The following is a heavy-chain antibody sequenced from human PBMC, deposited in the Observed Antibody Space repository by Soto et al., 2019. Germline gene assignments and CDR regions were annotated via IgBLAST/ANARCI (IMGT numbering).Heavy chain of an antibody. CDR2: IIPIFGTA. CDR3: ASGIVGATYYYYGMDV. CDR1: GGTFSSYA. D-gene: IGHD1-26*01. V-gene: IGHV1-69*13. Sequence: VASVKVSCKASGGTFSSYAISWVRQAPGQGLEWMGGIIPIFGTANYAQKFQGRVTITADESTSTAYMELSSLRSEDTAVYYCASGIVGATYYYYGMDVWGQGTTVTVSS. J-gene: IGHJ6*02.